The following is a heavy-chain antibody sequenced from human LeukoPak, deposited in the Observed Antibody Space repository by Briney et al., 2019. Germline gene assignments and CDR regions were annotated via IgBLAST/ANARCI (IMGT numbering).Heavy chain of an antibody. CDR1: GYTFTSYY. J-gene: IGHJ4*02. CDR3: ARDCSPNTAMVLFDY. D-gene: IGHD5-18*01. CDR2: INPSGGST. V-gene: IGHV1-46*01. Sequence: ASVKVSCKASGYTFTSYYMHWVRQAPGQGPEWMGIINPSGGSTNYAQKFQGRVTMTRDTSTSTVYMELSSLRSEDTAVYYCARDCSPNTAMVLFDYWGQGTLVTVSS.